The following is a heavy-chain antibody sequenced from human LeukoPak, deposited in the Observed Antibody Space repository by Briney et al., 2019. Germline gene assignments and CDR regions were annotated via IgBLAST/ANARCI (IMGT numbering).Heavy chain of an antibody. V-gene: IGHV4-59*01. D-gene: IGHD1-26*01. CDR2: IYYSGST. Sequence: PSKTLSLTCTVSGGSISSYDWSWTRQPPGKGLEWIGYIYYSGSTNYNPSLNSRVIISVDTSKNQFSLKVSSVTAADTAVYYCARARGSYFFDYWGQGTLVTVSS. J-gene: IGHJ4*02. CDR3: ARARGSYFFDY. CDR1: GGSISSYD.